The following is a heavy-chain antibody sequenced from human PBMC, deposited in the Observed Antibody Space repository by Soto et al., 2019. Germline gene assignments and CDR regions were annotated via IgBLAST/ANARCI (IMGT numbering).Heavy chain of an antibody. D-gene: IGHD3-22*01. Sequence: QLQLQESGPGLVRPSETLSLTCTVSGVSIFSHSYYWGWIRQAPGKGLEWIATINHSGSTYHNPSLKSRVPMSVDTSKNQFSLNLSSVTAADTAVYYCARRYAPSYSSGNNHFDLWGQGTLVTVSS. J-gene: IGHJ4*02. CDR1: GVSIFSHSYY. CDR2: INHSGST. CDR3: ARRYAPSYSSGNNHFDL. V-gene: IGHV4-39*01.